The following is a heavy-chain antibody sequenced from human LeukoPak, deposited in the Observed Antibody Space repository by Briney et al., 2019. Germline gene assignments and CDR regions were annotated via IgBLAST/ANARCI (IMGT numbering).Heavy chain of an antibody. D-gene: IGHD3-22*01. V-gene: IGHV3-7*01. J-gene: IGHJ4*02. Sequence: PGGSLRLSCAASGFTFSSHSMSWVRQAPGKRPEWVANVREDGSEINYADSVKGRFTIPRDNARNSLYLQMNILRAEDTAIYFCARLLHFERSVYRPVDFWGQGTLVSVSS. CDR1: GFTFSSHS. CDR3: ARLLHFERSVYRPVDF. CDR2: VREDGSEI.